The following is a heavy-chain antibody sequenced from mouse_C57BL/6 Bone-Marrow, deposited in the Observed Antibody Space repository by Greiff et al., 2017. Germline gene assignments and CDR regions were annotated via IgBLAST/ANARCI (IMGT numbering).Heavy chain of an antibody. CDR3: ARSRWLLPLFAY. CDR2: IYPRSGNT. Sequence: QVQLQQSGAELARPGASVKLSCKASGYTFTSYGISWVKQRTGQGLEWIGEIYPRSGNTYYNEKFKGKATLTADKSSSTAYMALRSLTSEDAAVYFCARSRWLLPLFAYWGQGTLVTVSA. J-gene: IGHJ3*01. V-gene: IGHV1-81*01. CDR1: GYTFTSYG. D-gene: IGHD2-3*01.